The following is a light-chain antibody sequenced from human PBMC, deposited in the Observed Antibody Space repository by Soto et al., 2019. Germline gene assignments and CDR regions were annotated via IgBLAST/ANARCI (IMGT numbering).Light chain of an antibody. CDR1: QSVGRNY. Sequence: EIVLTQSPGTLSLSPGERATLSCRASQSVGRNYLAWYQQKPGQAPRLLIYGASSRATGIPNTFSGSAFGIDFTLTISRLEPEDFAVYYCQQYATSPLTFGGGTKVEIK. CDR3: QQYATSPLT. V-gene: IGKV3-20*01. J-gene: IGKJ4*01. CDR2: GAS.